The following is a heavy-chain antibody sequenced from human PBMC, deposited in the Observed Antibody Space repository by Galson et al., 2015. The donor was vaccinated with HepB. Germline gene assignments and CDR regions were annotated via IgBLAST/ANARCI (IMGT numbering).Heavy chain of an antibody. Sequence: SLRLSCAASGFTFSSYGMHWVRQAPGKGLEWVAVIWYDGSNKYYADSVKGRFTISRDNSKNTLYLQMNSLRAEDTAVYYCARDSNESSGYPLHGIDLWGQGTPVTVSS. D-gene: IGHD3-22*01. CDR3: ARDSNESSGYPLHGIDL. J-gene: IGHJ5*02. CDR2: IWYDGSNK. CDR1: GFTFSSYG. V-gene: IGHV3-33*01.